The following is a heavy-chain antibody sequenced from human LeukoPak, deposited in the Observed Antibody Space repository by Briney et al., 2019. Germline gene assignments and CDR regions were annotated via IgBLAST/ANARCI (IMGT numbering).Heavy chain of an antibody. V-gene: IGHV3-21*01. D-gene: IGHD5-24*01. CDR3: ARDGGDGYSDY. Sequence: GGSLRLSCAPSGFTFSSYSMNWVCQAPGKGLEWVSSISSSSSYIYYADSVKGRFTISRDNAKNSLYLQMNSLRAEDTAVYYCARDGGDGYSDYWGQGTLVTVSS. CDR1: GFTFSSYS. J-gene: IGHJ4*02. CDR2: ISSSSSYI.